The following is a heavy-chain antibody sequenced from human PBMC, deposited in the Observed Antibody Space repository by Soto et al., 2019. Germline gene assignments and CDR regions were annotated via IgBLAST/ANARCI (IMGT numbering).Heavy chain of an antibody. CDR1: GGSFSGYY. J-gene: IGHJ4*02. D-gene: IGHD3-10*01. CDR3: ARHRIEVVWRGFDF. Sequence: SDTLSLICAVYGGSFSGYYWSWIRQPPGKGLEWIGEINHSGSTNYNPSLKSRVTISVDTSKNQFSLQVTSVTAADTAVYFCARHRIEVVWRGFDFWGQGSPVTVSS. CDR2: INHSGST. V-gene: IGHV4-34*01.